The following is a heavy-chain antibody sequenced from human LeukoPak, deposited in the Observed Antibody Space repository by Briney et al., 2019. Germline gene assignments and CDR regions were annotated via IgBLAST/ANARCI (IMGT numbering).Heavy chain of an antibody. V-gene: IGHV3-23*01. J-gene: IGHJ4*02. CDR1: GFTFSSYA. Sequence: GGSLRLSCAASGFTFSSYAMSWVRQAPGKGLEWVSAISGSGGSTYYAGSVKGRFTISRDNSKNTLYLQMNSLRAEDTAVYYCAKAQKAWELLHDFDYWGQGTLVTVSS. CDR3: AKAQKAWELLHDFDY. D-gene: IGHD1-26*01. CDR2: ISGSGGST.